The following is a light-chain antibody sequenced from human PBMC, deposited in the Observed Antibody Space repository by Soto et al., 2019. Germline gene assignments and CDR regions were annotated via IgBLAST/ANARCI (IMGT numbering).Light chain of an antibody. Sequence: SALTQPASVSGSPGQSITISCTGTSSDVGSYNLVSWYQQHPGKAPKLMIYEVSKRPSGVSNRFSGSKSGNTASLTISGLQAEDEADYYCCSYAGSSTSPYVFGTGTQLTVL. CDR2: EVS. CDR3: CSYAGSSTSPYV. V-gene: IGLV2-23*02. CDR1: SSDVGSYNL. J-gene: IGLJ1*01.